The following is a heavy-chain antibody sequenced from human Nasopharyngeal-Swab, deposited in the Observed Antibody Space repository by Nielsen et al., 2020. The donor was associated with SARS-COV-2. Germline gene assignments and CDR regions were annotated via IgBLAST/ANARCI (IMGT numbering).Heavy chain of an antibody. CDR2: ISTTTATI. CDR3: AREVPYSGHDDAFDI. CDR1: GLGFSNYE. Sequence: GESLKISCAASGLGFSNYEMNWVSQAQGKGLEWISYISTTTATIYYADSVKGRFTISRDNAKNSLYLQMNSLRAEDTAVYYCAREVPYSGHDDAFDIWGQGTMVTVSA. J-gene: IGHJ3*02. V-gene: IGHV3-48*03. D-gene: IGHD5-12*01.